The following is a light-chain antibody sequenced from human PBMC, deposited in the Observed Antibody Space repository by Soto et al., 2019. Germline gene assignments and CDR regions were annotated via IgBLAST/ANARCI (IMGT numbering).Light chain of an antibody. CDR3: CSYAGSSTSLL. CDR1: SSDVGSYNL. Sequence: SVLTQPASVSGSPGQSITISCTGTSSDVGSYNLVSWYQQHPGKAPKLMIYEGSKRPSGVSNRFSGSKSGNTASLTISGLQAEDEADYYCCSYAGSSTSLLFGTGTKVTVL. V-gene: IGLV2-23*01. CDR2: EGS. J-gene: IGLJ1*01.